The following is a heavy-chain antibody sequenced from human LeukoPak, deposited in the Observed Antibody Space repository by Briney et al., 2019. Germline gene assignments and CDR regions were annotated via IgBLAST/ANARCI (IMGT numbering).Heavy chain of an antibody. CDR3: ARALDSLYCSSTSCYPDFRRSYYYYGMDV. Sequence: ASVKVSCKASGYTFTSYGISWVRQAPGQGLEWMGWISAYNGNTNYAQKLQGRVTMTTDTSTSTAYMELRSLRSDDTAVYYCARALDSLYCSSTSCYPDFRRSYYYYGMDVWGQGTTVTVSS. V-gene: IGHV1-18*01. J-gene: IGHJ6*02. CDR1: GYTFTSYG. CDR2: ISAYNGNT. D-gene: IGHD2-2*01.